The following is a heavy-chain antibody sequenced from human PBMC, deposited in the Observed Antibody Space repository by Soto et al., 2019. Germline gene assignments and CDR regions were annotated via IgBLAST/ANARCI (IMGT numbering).Heavy chain of an antibody. CDR1: GFTFSSYW. CDR2: AAYSGGT. Sequence: PGGSLRLSCAASGFTFSSYWMSWVRQAPGKGLEWIGSAAYSGGTYKNPSLKSRVTVSVDTSKNQFSLKLTSVTAADTAVYYCAKVVVGATSHSDFDSWGQGTLVTVSS. D-gene: IGHD2-15*01. CDR3: AKVVVGATSHSDFDS. J-gene: IGHJ4*02. V-gene: IGHV4-59*05.